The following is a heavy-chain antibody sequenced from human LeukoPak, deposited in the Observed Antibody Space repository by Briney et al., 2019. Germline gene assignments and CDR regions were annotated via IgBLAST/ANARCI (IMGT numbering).Heavy chain of an antibody. J-gene: IGHJ2*01. D-gene: IGHD5-18*01. CDR2: IYSDNT. CDR3: AKDTASSWWYFDL. Sequence: GGSLRLSCAASGFSFSSVYMSWVRQAPGKGLEWVSFIYSDNTHYSDSVKGRFTISRDNSKNTLYLQMNSLRAEDTAVYYCAKDTASSWWYFDLWGRGTLVTVSS. CDR1: GFSFSSVY. V-gene: IGHV3-53*01.